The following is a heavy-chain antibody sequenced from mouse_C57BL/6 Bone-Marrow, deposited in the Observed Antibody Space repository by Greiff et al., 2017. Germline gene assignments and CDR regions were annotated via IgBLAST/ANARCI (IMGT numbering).Heavy chain of an antibody. Sequence: QVQLQQSGAELVRPGASVTLSCKASGYTFTDYEMHWVKQTPGHGLEWIGAIDPETGGTAYNQKFKGKATLTVDKSSSTAYMELRSLTSEDSAVYFGTRWPYYCGRRRDYWGQGTSVTVSS. CDR1: GYTFTDYE. J-gene: IGHJ4*01. CDR2: IDPETGGT. D-gene: IGHD1-1*01. CDR3: TRWPYYCGRRRDY. V-gene: IGHV1-15*01.